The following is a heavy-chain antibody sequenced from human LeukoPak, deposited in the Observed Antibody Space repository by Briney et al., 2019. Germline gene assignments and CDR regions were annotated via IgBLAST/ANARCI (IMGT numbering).Heavy chain of an antibody. J-gene: IGHJ4*02. D-gene: IGHD3-22*01. Sequence: ASVKVSCKASRYTFAGYSMHWLRQAPGQGLEWMGWINPNSGGTNYAQKFQGRVTMTGDTSISTAYMELSRLTSDDTAVYYCARDQTTYYYDSSGHYFVYWGQGTLVTVSS. CDR1: RYTFAGYS. CDR3: ARDQTTYYYDSSGHYFVY. V-gene: IGHV1-2*02. CDR2: INPNSGGT.